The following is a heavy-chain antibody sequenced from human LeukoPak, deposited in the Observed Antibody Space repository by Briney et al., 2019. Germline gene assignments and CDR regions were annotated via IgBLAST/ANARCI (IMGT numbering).Heavy chain of an antibody. CDR1: GFTFSSYW. CDR3: AKRTDIVVVPAAKGPSDY. CDR2: IKSDGST. J-gene: IGHJ4*02. V-gene: IGHV3-74*01. D-gene: IGHD2-2*01. Sequence: GGSLRLSCAASGFTFSSYWMHWVRQAPGKGLVWVSRIKSDGSTNYADSVKGRFTISRDNSKNTLYLQMNSLRAEDTAVYYCAKRTDIVVVPAAKGPSDYWGQGTLVTVSS.